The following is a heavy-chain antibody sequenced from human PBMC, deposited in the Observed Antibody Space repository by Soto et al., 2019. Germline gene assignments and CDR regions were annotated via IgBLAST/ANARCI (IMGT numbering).Heavy chain of an antibody. D-gene: IGHD6-13*01. CDR3: ARYRGGGSSWYHRAFDI. Sequence: ASVKVSFKASGYTFTSYGISWVRQAPGQGLEWMGWISAYNGNTNYAQKLQGRVTMTTDTSTSTAYMELRSLRSDDTAVYYCARYRGGGSSWYHRAFDIWGQGTMVTVSS. CDR2: ISAYNGNT. CDR1: GYTFTSYG. V-gene: IGHV1-18*04. J-gene: IGHJ3*02.